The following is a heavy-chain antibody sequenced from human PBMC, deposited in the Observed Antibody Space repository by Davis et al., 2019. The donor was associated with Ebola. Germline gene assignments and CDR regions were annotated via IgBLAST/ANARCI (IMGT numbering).Heavy chain of an antibody. D-gene: IGHD6-19*01. CDR1: GGTFSSYA. CDR3: ARGRGYSSGWYVGGYGMDV. Sequence: ASVKVSCKASGGTFSSYAINWVRQATGQGLEWMGWMNPNSGNTGYAQKFQGRVTMTRNTSISTAYMELSSLRSEDTAVYYCARGRGYSSGWYVGGYGMDVWGQGTTVTVSS. CDR2: MNPNSGNT. J-gene: IGHJ6*02. V-gene: IGHV1-8*02.